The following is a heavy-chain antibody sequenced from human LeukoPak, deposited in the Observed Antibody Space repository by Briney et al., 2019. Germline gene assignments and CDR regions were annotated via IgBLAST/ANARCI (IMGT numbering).Heavy chain of an antibody. CDR2: ITGPGGTT. V-gene: IGHV3-23*01. Sequence: PGGSLRLSCAASGFTFSVYGMSWVRQAPGKGLEWVSTITGPGGTTNYADSVKGRFTISRDNSKNTLYLQINSLRAEDTAVYYCAKDSAISAYLYKDVWGEGTTVTVSS. CDR3: AKDSAISAYLYKDV. D-gene: IGHD3-3*01. J-gene: IGHJ6*03. CDR1: GFTFSVYG.